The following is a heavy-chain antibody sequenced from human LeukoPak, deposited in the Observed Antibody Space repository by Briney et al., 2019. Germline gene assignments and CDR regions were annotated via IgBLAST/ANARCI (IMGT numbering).Heavy chain of an antibody. CDR3: ARERPGVVAATNSFDY. V-gene: IGHV3-66*03. D-gene: IGHD2-15*01. CDR1: GFTVSSNY. Sequence: GGSLRLSCAASGFTVSSNYMSWVRQAPGKGLEYISVTYSSGTTYYADSVKGRFTISRDNSKNTLYLQMNSLRAEDTAVYYCARERPGVVAATNSFDYWGQGTLVTVSS. CDR2: TYSSGTT. J-gene: IGHJ4*02.